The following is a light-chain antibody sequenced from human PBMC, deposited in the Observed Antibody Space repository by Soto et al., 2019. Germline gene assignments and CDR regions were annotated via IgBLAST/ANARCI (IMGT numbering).Light chain of an antibody. V-gene: IGKV1-16*02. J-gene: IGKJ5*01. Sequence: DIQMTQSPSLLSASVGDRVTITCRASQDIRNHLAWFQQRPGKVPKSLIYDTSSLQSGLPSKFSGSGSGTDFTLTISSLQPEDFATYYCQQYHSYPITFGPGTRLEIK. CDR1: QDIRNH. CDR2: DTS. CDR3: QQYHSYPIT.